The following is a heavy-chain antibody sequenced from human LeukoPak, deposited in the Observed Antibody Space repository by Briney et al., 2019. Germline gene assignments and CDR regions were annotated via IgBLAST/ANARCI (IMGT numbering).Heavy chain of an antibody. J-gene: IGHJ5*02. CDR2: IGGSGGGT. Sequence: GGSLRLSCAASGFTFSSPAMSWVRQAPGKGLEWVSGIGGSGGGTYYADSVKGRLIISRDTFKNTLYLQMNNLRAEDTAIYYCAKANSGSWKSGWFDPWGQGTLVTVSS. D-gene: IGHD6-19*01. V-gene: IGHV3-23*01. CDR1: GFTFSSPA. CDR3: AKANSGSWKSGWFDP.